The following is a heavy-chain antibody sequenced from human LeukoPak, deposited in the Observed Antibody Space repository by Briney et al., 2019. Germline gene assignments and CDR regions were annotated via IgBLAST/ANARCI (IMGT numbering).Heavy chain of an antibody. Sequence: PGASLRLSCAASGFTFNTAYMSWVRQAPGKGLEWVGRIITNAGGGTTDYTAPVKGRFTISRDDSMNTLYLQMNSLEPEDTAVYYCVWSGLNWFGLWGQGTLVTVSS. CDR1: GFTFNTAY. D-gene: IGHD3-3*01. J-gene: IGHJ5*02. V-gene: IGHV3-15*01. CDR3: VWSGLNWFGL. CDR2: IITNAGGGTT.